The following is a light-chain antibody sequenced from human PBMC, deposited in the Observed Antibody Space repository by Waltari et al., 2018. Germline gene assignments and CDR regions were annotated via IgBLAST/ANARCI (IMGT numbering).Light chain of an antibody. Sequence: DIVMTQSPDSLAVSLGERATINCKSSQSFLYSANNKNYLAWYQQKPGQPPRLLIYWASTRKSVVPDRFSGSGSGTDFTLTISSLQAEDVAVYYCQQYYSSPYSFGQGTKLGIK. J-gene: IGKJ2*03. CDR3: QQYYSSPYS. CDR2: WAS. V-gene: IGKV4-1*01. CDR1: QSFLYSANNKNY.